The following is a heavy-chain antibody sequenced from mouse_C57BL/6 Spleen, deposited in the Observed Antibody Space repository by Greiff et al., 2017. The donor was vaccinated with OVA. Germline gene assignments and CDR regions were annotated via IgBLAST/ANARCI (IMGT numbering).Heavy chain of an antibody. CDR2: IYPGSGNT. V-gene: IGHV1-66*01. D-gene: IGHD2-12*01. CDR1: GYSFTSYY. Sequence: VQLQQSGPELVKPGASVKISCKASGYSFTSYYIHWVKQRHGQGLEWIGWIYPGSGNTKYNEKFKGKATLPADTSSSTAYMQLRSLTSEGSAVYYGAREDVIITAEGTMDYWGQGTSVTVSS. CDR3: AREDVIITAEGTMDY. J-gene: IGHJ4*01.